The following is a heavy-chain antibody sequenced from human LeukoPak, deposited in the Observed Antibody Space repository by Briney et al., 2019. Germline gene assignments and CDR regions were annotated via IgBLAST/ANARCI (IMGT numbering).Heavy chain of an antibody. V-gene: IGHV1-69*01. CDR3: ARDFLDYGDYDGVDY. J-gene: IGHJ4*02. D-gene: IGHD4-17*01. Sequence: ASVKVSCKASGGTFSSYAISWVRQAPGQGLEWMGGIIPIFGTANCAQKFQGRVTITADESTSTAYMELSSLRSEDTAVYYCARDFLDYGDYDGVDYWGQGTLVTVSS. CDR1: GGTFSSYA. CDR2: IIPIFGTA.